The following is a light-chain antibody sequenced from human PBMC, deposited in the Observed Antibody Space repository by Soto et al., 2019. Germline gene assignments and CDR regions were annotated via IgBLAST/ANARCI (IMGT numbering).Light chain of an antibody. Sequence: QSALTQPASVSGSPGQSITISCTGTSSDVGGYNYVSWYRQHPGKAPKLIIYDVSNRPSGVSVRFSGSKSGNTASLTISGLQVEDEADYYCSSYTSSSTPFLFGTGTKLTVL. CDR1: SSDVGGYNY. CDR2: DVS. V-gene: IGLV2-14*01. CDR3: SSYTSSSTPFL. J-gene: IGLJ1*01.